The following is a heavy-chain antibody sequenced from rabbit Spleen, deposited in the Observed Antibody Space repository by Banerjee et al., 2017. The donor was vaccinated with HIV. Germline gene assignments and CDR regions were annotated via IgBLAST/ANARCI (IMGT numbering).Heavy chain of an antibody. Sequence: QQQLEDSGGGLVKPGGTLTLTCTASGFSYSGIFYMCWVRQAPGKGLEWIACIDTGDGDTYFANLAKGRFTISKTSSTTVTLQMTSLTAAYTATYFCARNYVNVFDPWGPGTLVTVS. CDR3: ARNYVNVFDP. D-gene: IGHD1-1*01. CDR2: IDTGDGDT. CDR1: GFSYSGIFY. J-gene: IGHJ2*01. V-gene: IGHV1S45*01.